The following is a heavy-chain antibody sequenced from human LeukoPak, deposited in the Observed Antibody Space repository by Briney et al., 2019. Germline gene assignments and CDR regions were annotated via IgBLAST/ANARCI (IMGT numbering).Heavy chain of an antibody. V-gene: IGHV3-23*01. CDR2: ISGSGGST. CDR3: ARYSGSFLREDAFDI. Sequence: GGSLRLSCAASGFTFSSYAMSWVRQAPGKGLEWVSAISGSGGSTYYADFVKGRFTISRDNSKNTLYLQMNSLRAEDTAVYYCARYSGSFLREDAFDIWGQGTMVTVSS. J-gene: IGHJ3*02. D-gene: IGHD1-26*01. CDR1: GFTFSSYA.